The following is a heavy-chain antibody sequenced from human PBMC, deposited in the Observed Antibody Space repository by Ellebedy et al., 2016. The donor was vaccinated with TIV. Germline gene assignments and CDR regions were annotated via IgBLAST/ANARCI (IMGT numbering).Heavy chain of an antibody. J-gene: IGHJ4*02. CDR3: ARDLTTFGLLIRTLDY. D-gene: IGHD3-3*01. V-gene: IGHV1-2*02. Sequence: ASVKVSCXASGYTFTDFYLHWVRQAPGQGLEWMGWINPNGGSSNYAQKFQGRVTMTRDTSISTAYMELSSLKSDDTAVYYCARDLTTFGLLIRTLDYWGQGTLVTVSS. CDR1: GYTFTDFY. CDR2: INPNGGSS.